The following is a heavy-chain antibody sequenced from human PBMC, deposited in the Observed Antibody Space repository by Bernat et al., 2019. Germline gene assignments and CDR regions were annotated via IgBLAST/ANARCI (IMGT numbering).Heavy chain of an antibody. Sequence: EVQLLESGGGLVQPGGSLRLSCAASGFTFSTYSMTWVRQAPGKGLEWVPAISGSGDRTYYADSMKGHFTISRDNSKNTLYLQMNSLRAEDTAIYYCAKEGYCSGGSCSSSFFYWGQGTLVTVSS. CDR1: GFTFSTYS. D-gene: IGHD2-15*01. V-gene: IGHV3-23*01. CDR2: ISGSGDRT. CDR3: AKEGYCSGGSCSSSFFY. J-gene: IGHJ4*02.